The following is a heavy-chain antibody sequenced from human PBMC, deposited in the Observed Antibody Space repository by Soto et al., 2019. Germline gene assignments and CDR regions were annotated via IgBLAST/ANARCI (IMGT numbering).Heavy chain of an antibody. D-gene: IGHD6-19*01. Sequence: QVQLVESGGGVVQPGRSLRLSCAAAGFSFSSCAMHWVRQAPGKGLEWVAVVSHDGSNKYYADSVKGRVTISRDTSINTVYLQMNSLRAEDTAVYYCARVSIAVAGIAYYFDYWGQGTLVTVSS. CDR3: ARVSIAVAGIAYYFDY. CDR1: GFSFSSCA. V-gene: IGHV3-30-3*01. CDR2: VSHDGSNK. J-gene: IGHJ4*02.